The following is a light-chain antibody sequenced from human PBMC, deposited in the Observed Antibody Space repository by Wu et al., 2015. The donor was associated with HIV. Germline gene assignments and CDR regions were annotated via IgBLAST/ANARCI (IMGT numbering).Light chain of an antibody. CDR2: DAS. CDR1: QSVSNY. Sequence: EIVLTQSPAILSLSLGERATLSCRASQSVSNYLAWYQQKPGQPPRLLIYDASDRATGISARFSGSGSGTDFTLTISSLEPEDFAVYYCQQYGSSPPTFGQGTKLEIK. V-gene: IGKV3-11*01. J-gene: IGKJ2*01. CDR3: QQYGSSPPT.